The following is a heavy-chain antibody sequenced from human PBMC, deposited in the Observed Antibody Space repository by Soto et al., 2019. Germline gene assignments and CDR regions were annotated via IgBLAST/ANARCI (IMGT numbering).Heavy chain of an antibody. CDR1: GFTFDDHA. D-gene: IGHD1-26*01. Sequence: GGSLRLSCIASGFTFDDHAMHWVRQAPGKGLEWVSGISWNSGYIGYADSVKGRFTISRDNAKNSVHLQMNSLRAEDTAVYYCAKGSGSYYRYYFDYWGQGTLVTVSS. J-gene: IGHJ4*02. CDR2: ISWNSGYI. CDR3: AKGSGSYYRYYFDY. V-gene: IGHV3-9*01.